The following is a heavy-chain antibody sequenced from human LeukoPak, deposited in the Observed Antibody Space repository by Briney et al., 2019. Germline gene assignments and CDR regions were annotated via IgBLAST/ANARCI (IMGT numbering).Heavy chain of an antibody. CDR2: IRYDGSNK. CDR1: GFTFSSYG. V-gene: IGHV3-30*02. J-gene: IGHJ3*02. Sequence: PGGSLRLSCAASGFTFSSYGMHWVRQAPGKGLEWVAFIRYDGSNKYYADSVKGRFTISRDNSKNTLYLQMNSLRAEDTAVYYCSLLLWFGELIDGDAFDIWGQGTMVTVSS. D-gene: IGHD3-10*01. CDR3: SLLLWFGELIDGDAFDI.